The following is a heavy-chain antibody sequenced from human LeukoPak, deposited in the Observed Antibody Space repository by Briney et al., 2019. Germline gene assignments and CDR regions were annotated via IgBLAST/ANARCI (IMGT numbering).Heavy chain of an antibody. CDR2: INHSGST. CDR3: ARVSAARNFDY. CDR1: GGSFSGYY. D-gene: IGHD6-6*01. J-gene: IGHJ4*02. Sequence: KPSETLSLTCAVYGGSFSGYYWSWIRQPPGKGLEWIGEINHSGSTNYNPSLKSRVTMSVDTSKNQFSLKLGSVTAADTAVYYCARVSAARNFDYWGQGTLVTVSS. V-gene: IGHV4-34*01.